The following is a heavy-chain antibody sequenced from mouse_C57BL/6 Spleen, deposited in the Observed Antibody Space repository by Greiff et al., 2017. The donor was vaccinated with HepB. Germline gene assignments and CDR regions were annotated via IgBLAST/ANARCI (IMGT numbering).Heavy chain of an antibody. CDR2: ISSGGSYT. V-gene: IGHV5-6*01. Sequence: EVQRVESGGDLVKPGGSLKLSCAASGFTFSSYGMSWVRQTPDKRLEWVATISSGGSYTYYPDSVKGRFTISRDNAKNTLYLQMSSLKSEDTAMYYCARNDGYYDYWYFDVWGTGTTVTVSS. CDR1: GFTFSSYG. CDR3: ARNDGYYDYWYFDV. D-gene: IGHD2-3*01. J-gene: IGHJ1*03.